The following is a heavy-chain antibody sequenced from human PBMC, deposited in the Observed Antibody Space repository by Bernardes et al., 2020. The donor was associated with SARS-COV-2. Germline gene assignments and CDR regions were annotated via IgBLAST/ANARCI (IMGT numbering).Heavy chain of an antibody. J-gene: IGHJ4*02. V-gene: IGHV3-23*01. CDR3: AKGGGYYDILTGYFTIPKSNFDY. Sequence: GGSLRLSCAASGFTFSSYAMNWVRQAPGKGLEWVSAISGSGGSTYYADSVKGRFTISRDNFKNTLYLQMNSLRAEDTAVFYCAKGGGYYDILTGYFTIPKSNFDYWGQGTLVTGSS. D-gene: IGHD3-9*01. CDR2: ISGSGGST. CDR1: GFTFSSYA.